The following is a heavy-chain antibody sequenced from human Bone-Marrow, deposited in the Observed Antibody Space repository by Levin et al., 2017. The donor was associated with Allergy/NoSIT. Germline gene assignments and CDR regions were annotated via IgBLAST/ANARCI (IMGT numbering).Heavy chain of an antibody. CDR1: GFTVSSHY. CDR3: ARGITIFGVVSDY. V-gene: IGHV3-53*01. D-gene: IGHD3-3*01. J-gene: IGHJ4*02. CDR2: IYSGGST. Sequence: GESLKISCAASGFTVSSHYMSWVRQAPGKGLEWVSVIYSGGSTYYADSVKGRFTISRDNSKNTLYLQMNSLRAEDTAVYYCARGITIFGVVSDYWGQGTLVTVSS.